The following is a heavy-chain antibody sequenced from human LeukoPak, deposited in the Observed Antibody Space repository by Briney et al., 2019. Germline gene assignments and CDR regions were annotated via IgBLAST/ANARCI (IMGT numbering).Heavy chain of an antibody. V-gene: IGHV4-34*01. CDR1: GGSFSGYY. D-gene: IGHD3-16*01. J-gene: IGHJ6*03. CDR2: INHSGST. Sequence: SETLSLTCAVYGGSFSGYYWSWIRQPPGKGLEWIGEINHSGSTNYNPSLKSRVTISVDTSKNQFSLKLSSVTAADTAVYYCARIRLYYYYMDVWAKGTTVTVSS. CDR3: ARIRLYYYYMDV.